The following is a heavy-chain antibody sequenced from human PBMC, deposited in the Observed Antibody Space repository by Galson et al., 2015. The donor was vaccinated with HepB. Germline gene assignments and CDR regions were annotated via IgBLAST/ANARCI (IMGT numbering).Heavy chain of an antibody. D-gene: IGHD3-3*01. V-gene: IGHV3-23*01. CDR2: ISGSGGST. Sequence: SLRLSCAASGFTFSSYAMSWVRQAPGKGLEWVSAISGSGGSTYYADSVKGRFTISRDNSKNTLYLQMNSLRAEDTAVYYCAKSGRTTIFKYYYYYMDVWGKGTTVTVSS. CDR3: AKSGRTTIFKYYYYYMDV. CDR1: GFTFSSYA. J-gene: IGHJ6*03.